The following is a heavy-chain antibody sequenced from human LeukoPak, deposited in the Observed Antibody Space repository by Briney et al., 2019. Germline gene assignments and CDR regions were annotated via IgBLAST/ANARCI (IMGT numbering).Heavy chain of an antibody. CDR3: ATDRGPVKVPYYFEY. V-gene: IGHV4-4*07. CDR1: SVSISSYC. Sequence: PSETLSLTCTVSSVSISSYCWSWIRQPAGKGLEWIGRISSGNTIYNPSLKSRVTMSLDTSKNQFSLRLNSVTSADTAVYYCATDRGPVKVPYYFEYWGQGTPVTVSS. D-gene: IGHD3-10*01. CDR2: ISSGNT. J-gene: IGHJ4*02.